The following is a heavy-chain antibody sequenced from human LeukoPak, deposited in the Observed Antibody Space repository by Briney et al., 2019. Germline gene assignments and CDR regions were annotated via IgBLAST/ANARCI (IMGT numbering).Heavy chain of an antibody. CDR3: ATDQYGYNSY. CDR1: GGSISSSSYY. V-gene: IGHV4-39*01. CDR2: IYYSGGT. J-gene: IGHJ4*02. Sequence: TSXXLSLTCTVSGGSISSSSYYWGWIRQPPGKGLEWIGSIYYSGGTYYNPSLKSRVTTYVDTKKNKVSLNLSSVTAPDTAVYYCATDQYGYNSYGGQGTLVTVSS. D-gene: IGHD5-24*01.